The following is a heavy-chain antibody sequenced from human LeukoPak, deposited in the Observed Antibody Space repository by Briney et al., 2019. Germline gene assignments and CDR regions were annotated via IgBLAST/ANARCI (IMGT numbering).Heavy chain of an antibody. CDR1: GFIFDNFG. D-gene: IGHD6-13*01. CDR2: VSYDGGSK. J-gene: IGHJ4*02. CDR3: ARVKGGIAAAGNYFDH. V-gene: IGHV3-30*03. Sequence: PGGSLRLSCAASGFIFDNFGMHWVRQVPGKGLEWVALVSYDGGSKYYADSVKGRITISRDNSKNTLHLQMNSLRTEDTAVYYCARVKGGIAAAGNYFDHWGQGTLVTVSS.